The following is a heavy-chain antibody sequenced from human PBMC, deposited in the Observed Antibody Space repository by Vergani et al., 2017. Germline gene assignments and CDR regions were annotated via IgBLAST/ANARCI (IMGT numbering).Heavy chain of an antibody. V-gene: IGHV4-34*01. CDR3: ARETLFDAFDI. CDR1: GGSFSGYY. CDR2: INHSGST. J-gene: IGHJ3*02. Sequence: QVQLQQWGAGLLKPSETLSLTCAVYGGSFSGYYWSWIRQPPGKGLEGIGEINHSGSTNYNPSLKRRVTISVDTSKNQFSLKLSSVTAADTAVYYCARETLFDAFDIWGQGTMVTVSS. D-gene: IGHD2-21*01.